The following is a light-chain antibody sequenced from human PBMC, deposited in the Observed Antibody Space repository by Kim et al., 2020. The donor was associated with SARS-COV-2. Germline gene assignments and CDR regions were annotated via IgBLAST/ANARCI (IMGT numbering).Light chain of an antibody. J-gene: IGKJ1*01. V-gene: IGKV3-15*01. CDR3: QQYNNWRWT. CDR2: GAS. Sequence: EILMTQSPATLSVSPGERATLSCRASQSVSSNLAWYQQIPGQSPRLLNYGASTRATGIPARFSGSGSGTEFTLTISSLQSEDFAVYYCQQYNNWRWTFGQGTKVDIK. CDR1: QSVSSN.